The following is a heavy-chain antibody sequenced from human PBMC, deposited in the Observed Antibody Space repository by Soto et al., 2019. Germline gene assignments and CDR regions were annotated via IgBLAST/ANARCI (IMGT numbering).Heavy chain of an antibody. Sequence: QVQLVQSGAEVKKPGASVKVSCKASGYTFASYAISWMRQAPGQGLEWMGWISAYNGNTNYAQKLQGRVTMTADTSTSTAYLELMSLRSDDTAVYSCARDPPPPDYWGQGTLVTGSS. V-gene: IGHV1-18*01. CDR2: ISAYNGNT. CDR1: GYTFASYA. J-gene: IGHJ4*02. CDR3: ARDPPPPDY.